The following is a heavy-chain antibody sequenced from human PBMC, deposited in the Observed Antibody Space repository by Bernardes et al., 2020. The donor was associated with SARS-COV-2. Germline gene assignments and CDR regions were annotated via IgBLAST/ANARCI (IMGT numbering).Heavy chain of an antibody. CDR2: IYYSGST. CDR3: VRQRFDCTGGVCHKGVDY. D-gene: IGHD2-8*02. J-gene: IGHJ4*02. V-gene: IGHV4-39*01. CDR1: GGSISSSSYY. Sequence: SEPLSLTCTVSGGSISSSSYYWGWIRQPPGKGLEWIGSIYYSGSTYYNPSLKSRVTISVDTSKNQFSLKLSSVTAADTAVYYCVRQRFDCTGGVCHKGVDYWGQGTLVTVSS.